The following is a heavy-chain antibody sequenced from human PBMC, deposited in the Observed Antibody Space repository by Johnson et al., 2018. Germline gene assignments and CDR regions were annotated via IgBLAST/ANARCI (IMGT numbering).Heavy chain of an antibody. CDR1: GFTFSSYS. CDR2: ISSSSSTI. Sequence: VQLVQSGGGLVQPGGSLRLSCAASGFTFSSYSMNWVRQAPGQGLEWVSYISSSSSTISYADYVKGRFTISRDNAKNSLYLQMNSRRAEDTAVYYCARREQGDAFDIWGQGTMVTVSS. V-gene: IGHV3-48*04. D-gene: IGHD6-13*01. J-gene: IGHJ3*02. CDR3: ARREQGDAFDI.